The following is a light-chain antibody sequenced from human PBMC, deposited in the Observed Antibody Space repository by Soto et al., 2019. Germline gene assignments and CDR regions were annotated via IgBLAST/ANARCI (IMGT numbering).Light chain of an antibody. V-gene: IGKV1-39*01. Sequence: DIQMTQSPSSLSASVGDRVTITYRASQSISSSLSWYQQKPGKAPNLLIYLASSLQSGVPSRFSGSGSGTDFTLTISSLQFEDFATYYCQQSYSTPYTFGQGTKLEIK. CDR2: LAS. CDR1: QSISSS. CDR3: QQSYSTPYT. J-gene: IGKJ2*01.